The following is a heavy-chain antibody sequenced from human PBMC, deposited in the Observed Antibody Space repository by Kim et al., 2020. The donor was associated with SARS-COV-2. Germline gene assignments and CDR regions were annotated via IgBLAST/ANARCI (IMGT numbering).Heavy chain of an antibody. V-gene: IGHV3-21*01. CDR2: ISSSSSYI. J-gene: IGHJ4*02. Sequence: GGSLRLSCAASGFTFSSYSMNWVRQAPGKGLECVSSISSSSSYIYYADSVKGRFTISRDNAKNSLYLQMNSLRAEDTAVYYCARDSKQLTFDYWGQGTLVTVSS. CDR3: ARDSKQLTFDY. CDR1: GFTFSSYS. D-gene: IGHD6-6*01.